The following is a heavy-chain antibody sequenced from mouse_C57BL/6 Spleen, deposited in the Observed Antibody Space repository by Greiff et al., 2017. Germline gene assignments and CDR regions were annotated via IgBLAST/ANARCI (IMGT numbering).Heavy chain of an antibody. CDR2: ISGGGGNT. CDR1: GFTFSSYT. J-gene: IGHJ3*01. D-gene: IGHD1-1*01. V-gene: IGHV5-9*01. CDR3: ARLLLGWFAY. Sequence: DVMLVESGGGLVKPGGSLTLSCAVSGFTFSSYTMSWVRQTPEKRLEWVATISGGGGNTYYPDSVKGRFTISRDNAKNTLYLQMSSLRSEDTALYYCARLLLGWFAYWGQGTLVTVSA.